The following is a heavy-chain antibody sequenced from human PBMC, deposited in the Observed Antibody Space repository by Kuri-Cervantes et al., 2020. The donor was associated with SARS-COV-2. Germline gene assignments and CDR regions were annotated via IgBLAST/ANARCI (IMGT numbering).Heavy chain of an antibody. V-gene: IGHV3-30-3*01. CDR3: ARDGYSYYYYYYMDV. CDR1: GFTFSSYA. J-gene: IGHJ6*03. D-gene: IGHD5-18*01. Sequence: LSLTCAASGFTFSSYAMHWVRQAPGKGLEWVAVISYDGSNKYYADSVKGRFTISRDNSKNTLYLQMNSLRAEDTAVYYCARDGYSYYYYYYMDVWGKGTTVTVSS. CDR2: ISYDGSNK.